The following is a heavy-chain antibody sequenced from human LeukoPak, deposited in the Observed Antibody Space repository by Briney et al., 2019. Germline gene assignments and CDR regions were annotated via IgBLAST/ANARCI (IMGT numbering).Heavy chain of an antibody. Sequence: GGSLRLSCAASGFTFSSYSMTWVRQAPGKGLEWVSSISSSSSYIYYADSVKGRFTISRDNAKNSLYLQMNSLRAEDTAVYYSAREWPQAGTTYEWGQGTLVTVFS. CDR3: AREWPQAGTTYE. V-gene: IGHV3-21*01. CDR1: GFTFSSYS. J-gene: IGHJ4*02. CDR2: ISSSSSYI. D-gene: IGHD1-7*01.